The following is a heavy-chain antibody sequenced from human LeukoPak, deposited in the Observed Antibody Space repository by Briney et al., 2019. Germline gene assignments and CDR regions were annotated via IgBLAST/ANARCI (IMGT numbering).Heavy chain of an antibody. J-gene: IGHJ4*02. CDR2: ISSSSSIR. Sequence: AGSLRLSCAASGFTFSSYNMNWVRLAPPKGKERVSYISSSSSIRHYADSVKSRFTISRDNAENSLYLQMNSLRAEDTAVYYCARDFLEDTQWGQGTLVTVSS. CDR1: GFTFSSYN. CDR3: ARDFLEDTQ. D-gene: IGHD2-15*01. V-gene: IGHV3-48*04.